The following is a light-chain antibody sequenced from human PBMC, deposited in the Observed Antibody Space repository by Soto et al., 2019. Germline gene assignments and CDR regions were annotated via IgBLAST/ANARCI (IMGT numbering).Light chain of an antibody. Sequence: GDRVTITCRASQSISTYLNWYQQKPGKAPKLLIYAASSLQSGVPSRFSGSGSGTDFTLTISSLQPEDFATYYCQQSYSTPLTFGGGTKVEIK. V-gene: IGKV1-39*01. J-gene: IGKJ4*01. CDR3: QQSYSTPLT. CDR2: AAS. CDR1: QSISTY.